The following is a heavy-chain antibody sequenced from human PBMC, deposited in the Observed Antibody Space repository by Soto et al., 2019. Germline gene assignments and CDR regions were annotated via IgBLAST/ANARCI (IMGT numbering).Heavy chain of an antibody. V-gene: IGHV4-61*01. CDR3: ALAAAGTGLFDY. CDR2: IYYSGST. D-gene: IGHD6-13*01. Sequence: SVTLSLTRTVSGGSISSGNYYWSWIRQPPGKGLEWIGYIYYSGSTNYNPSLKSRVTISVDTSKNQFSLKLSSVTAADTAVYYCALAAAGTGLFDYWGQGTLVTVSS. J-gene: IGHJ4*02. CDR1: GGSISSGNYY.